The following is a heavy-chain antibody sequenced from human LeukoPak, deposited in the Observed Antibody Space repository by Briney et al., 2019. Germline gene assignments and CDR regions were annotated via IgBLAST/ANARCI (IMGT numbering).Heavy chain of an antibody. D-gene: IGHD6-13*01. Sequence: GGSLRLSCAASGFTFSSYAMSWVRQAPGKGLEWVSVINGSGSSTNYADSVKGRFTISRDNSKNTLYLQMNSLRADDTAVYYCAKDRSDSSNWYLGDYWGQGTLVTVPS. CDR3: AKDRSDSSNWYLGDY. CDR1: GFTFSSYA. CDR2: INGSGSST. V-gene: IGHV3-23*01. J-gene: IGHJ4*02.